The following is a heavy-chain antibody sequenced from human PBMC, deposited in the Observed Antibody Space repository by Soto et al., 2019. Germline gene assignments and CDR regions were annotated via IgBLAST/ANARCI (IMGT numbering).Heavy chain of an antibody. J-gene: IGHJ6*02. CDR1: GFTFSSYG. V-gene: IGHV3-30*18. D-gene: IGHD2-2*01. CDR3: AKDHSFRCSSTSCYAGQWLVLNYYYGMDV. CDR2: ISYDGSNK. Sequence: GGSLRLSCAASGFTFSSYGMHWVRQAPGKGLEWVAVISYDGSNKYYADSVKGRFTISRDNSKNKLYLQMNSLRAEDTAVYYCAKDHSFRCSSTSCYAGQWLVLNYYYGMDVWGQGTTVTVSS.